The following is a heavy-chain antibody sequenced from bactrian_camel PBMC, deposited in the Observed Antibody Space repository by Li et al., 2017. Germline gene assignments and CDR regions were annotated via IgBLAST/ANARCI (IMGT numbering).Heavy chain of an antibody. CDR3: VRDWGYADRWYVALGY. CDR2: IDTGDGST. CDR1: GFWYASYC. V-gene: IGHV3S1*01. J-gene: IGHJ6*01. Sequence: VQLVESGGDSVEAGGNLTLSCKARGFWYASYCLAWFRQAPGQEREGVAAIDTGDGSTYYLNSVEGRFTISLDTAKNTVFLQMNSLKPEDTAVYYCVRDWGYADRWYVALGYWTQGTQVTVS. D-gene: IGHD6*01.